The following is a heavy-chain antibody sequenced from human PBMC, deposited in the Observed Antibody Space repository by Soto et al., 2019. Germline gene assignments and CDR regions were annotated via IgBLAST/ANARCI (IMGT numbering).Heavy chain of an antibody. CDR3: ARADPDASVGY. J-gene: IGHJ4*02. V-gene: IGHV4-59*11. CDR1: GGSMSSHY. D-gene: IGHD3-16*01. Sequence: SETLSLTCTVSGGSMSSHYWTWPRQPPGKGLEWIGYISYSGSTYYNPSLKSRVTISADTSRNQFSLKLSSVIAADTAVYYCARADPDASVGYWGQGTLVTVSS. CDR2: ISYSGST.